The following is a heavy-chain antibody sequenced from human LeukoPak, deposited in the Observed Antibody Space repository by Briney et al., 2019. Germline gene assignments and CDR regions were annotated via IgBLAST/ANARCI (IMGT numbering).Heavy chain of an antibody. V-gene: IGHV3-7*01. D-gene: IGHD3-10*01. J-gene: IGHJ4*02. Sequence: GGSLRLSCAASGFTFSSYWMSWVRQAPGKGLEWVANIKQDGSEKYYVDSVKGRFTVSRDNAKNSLYLQMDSLRADDTALYYCAGWRTYDSGSYNYWGQGTLVTVSS. CDR1: GFTFSSYW. CDR2: IKQDGSEK. CDR3: AGWRTYDSGSYNY.